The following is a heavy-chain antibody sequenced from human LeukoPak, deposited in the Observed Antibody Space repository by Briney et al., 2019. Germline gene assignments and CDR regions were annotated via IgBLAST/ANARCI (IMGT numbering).Heavy chain of an antibody. CDR1: GGSFSGYY. V-gene: IGHV4-34*01. CDR2: INHSGST. J-gene: IGHJ4*02. D-gene: IGHD3-10*01. Sequence: SETLSLTCAVYGGSFSGYYWSWIRQPPGKGLEWIGEINHSGSTNYNPSLKSRVTISVDTSKNQFSLKLSSVTAADTAVYYCASGNYYGSGSYLLLWGQGTLVTVSS. CDR3: ASGNYYGSGSYLLL.